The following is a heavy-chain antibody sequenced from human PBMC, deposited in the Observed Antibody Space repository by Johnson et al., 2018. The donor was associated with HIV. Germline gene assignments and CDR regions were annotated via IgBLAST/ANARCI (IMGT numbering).Heavy chain of an antibody. Sequence: QVESGGGVVQPGGSLRLSCAASGFTVSRNYMNWVRQAPGKGLEWVSVIYSGGDTYYAESVKGRFTISRDNFKNTLYLQMNSLKVEDTAVYYCAIGRGEFPRHAFDIWGQGTMVTVSS. CDR1: GFTVSRNY. D-gene: IGHD3-10*01. V-gene: IGHV3-66*01. CDR3: AIGRGEFPRHAFDI. CDR2: IYSGGDT. J-gene: IGHJ3*02.